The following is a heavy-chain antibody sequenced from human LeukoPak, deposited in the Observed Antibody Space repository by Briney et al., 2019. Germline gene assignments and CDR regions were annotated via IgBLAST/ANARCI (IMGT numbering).Heavy chain of an antibody. D-gene: IGHD3-22*01. Sequence: GGSLRLSCAASGFTFSSYEMNWVRQAPGKGLEWVSYISSSGSTIYYADSVKGRFTISRDNAKNSLYLQMNSLRAEDTAVYCCARSYYYDSSGYDEFDCWGQGTLVTVSS. CDR3: ARSYYYDSSGYDEFDC. J-gene: IGHJ4*02. V-gene: IGHV3-48*03. CDR2: ISSSGSTI. CDR1: GFTFSSYE.